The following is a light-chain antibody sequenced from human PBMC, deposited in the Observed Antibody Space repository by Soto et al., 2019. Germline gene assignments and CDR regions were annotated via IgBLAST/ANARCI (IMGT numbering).Light chain of an antibody. CDR1: QSVSSY. J-gene: IGKJ5*01. CDR3: HQYNKWPPIT. Sequence: EIVLTQSPATLSLSPGERATLSCRASQSVSSYLAWYQQKPGQAPRLLIYDASNRATGIPARFSGSGSGTDFTLTISNLQSEDFAVYYCHQYNKWPPITFGQGTRLEIK. CDR2: DAS. V-gene: IGKV3-11*01.